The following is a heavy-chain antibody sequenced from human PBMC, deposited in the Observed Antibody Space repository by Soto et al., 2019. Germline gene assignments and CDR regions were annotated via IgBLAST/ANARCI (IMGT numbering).Heavy chain of an antibody. CDR3: AKDINDFWSGYSYGMDV. CDR2: ISWNSGSI. V-gene: IGHV3-9*01. CDR1: GFTFDDYA. D-gene: IGHD3-3*01. J-gene: IGHJ6*02. Sequence: EVQLVESGGGLVQPGRSLRLSCAASGFTFDDYAMHWVRQAPGKGLEWVSGISWNSGSIGYADSVKGRFTISRDNAKNSLYLQMNSLRAEDTALYYCAKDINDFWSGYSYGMDVWGQGTTVTVSS.